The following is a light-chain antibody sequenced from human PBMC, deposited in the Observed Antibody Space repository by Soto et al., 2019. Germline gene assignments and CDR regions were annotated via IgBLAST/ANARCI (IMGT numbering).Light chain of an antibody. CDR3: AAWDDSLNAWV. J-gene: IGLJ3*02. Sequence: QSALTQPPSASGSPGQSVTISCTGTSSDVGGYNYVSWYQQHPGKAPKLMIYEVYKRPSGVPDRFSGSESGTSASLAISGLQSEDEADYYCAAWDDSLNAWVFGGGTKLTVL. CDR1: SSDVGGYNY. CDR2: EVY. V-gene: IGLV2-8*01.